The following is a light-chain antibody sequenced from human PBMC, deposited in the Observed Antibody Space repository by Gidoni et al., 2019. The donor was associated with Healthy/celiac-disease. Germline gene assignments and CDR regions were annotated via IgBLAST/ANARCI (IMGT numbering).Light chain of an antibody. V-gene: IGKV3-11*01. Sequence: EIALTQSPATLSLSPGERATLSCRASQSVSSYLAWYQQKPGQAPRLLIYDASNRATGLPARFSGSGSGTDFPLTISSLAPEDFAVYYCQQRSNWPSFTFGPGTKVDIK. CDR2: DAS. CDR3: QQRSNWPSFT. J-gene: IGKJ3*01. CDR1: QSVSSY.